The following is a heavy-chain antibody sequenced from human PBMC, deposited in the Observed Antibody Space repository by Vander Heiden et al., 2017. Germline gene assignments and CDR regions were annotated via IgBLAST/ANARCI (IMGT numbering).Heavy chain of an antibody. CDR2: FSGSGDNT. J-gene: IGHJ4*02. CDR3: AKGGVLGAATPYYFHF. Sequence: EVVLLESGGGLVQLGGSLRLSCVAAGFFLRKYGWAWVRQAPGKGLGWVSSFSGSGDNTYYADSVKGRFTISRDNSRNTVFLQMNSLRVEDTAVYFCAKGGVLGAATPYYFHFWGQGTLVSVSS. V-gene: IGHV3-23*01. D-gene: IGHD1-26*01. CDR1: GFFLRKYG.